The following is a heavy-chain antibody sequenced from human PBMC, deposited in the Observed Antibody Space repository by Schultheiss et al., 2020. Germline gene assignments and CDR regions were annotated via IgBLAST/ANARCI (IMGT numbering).Heavy chain of an antibody. CDR1: GFTFSDHY. CDR3: ARVQGWDYYGMDV. CDR2: TRNKANSYTT. J-gene: IGHJ6*02. V-gene: IGHV3-72*01. Sequence: GSLRLSCAASGFTFSDHYMDWVRQAPGKGLEWVGRTRNKANSYTTEYAASVKGRFTISRDDSKNSLYLQMNSLKTEDTAVYYCARVQGWDYYGMDVWGQGTTVTVSS. D-gene: IGHD1-1*01.